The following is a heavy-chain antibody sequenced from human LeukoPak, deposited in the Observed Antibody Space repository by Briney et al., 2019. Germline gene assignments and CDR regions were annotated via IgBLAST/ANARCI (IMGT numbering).Heavy chain of an antibody. V-gene: IGHV3-7*01. D-gene: IGHD6-19*01. CDR3: ARAVAGSPRYFDL. J-gene: IGHJ2*01. CDR2: IKQDGSEK. Sequence: PGGSLRLSCAASAFTFSNYWMNWVRQAPGKGLEWVASIKQDGSEKYYVDSVKGRFTISRDNAKNSLYLQMNSLRAEDTAVYYCARAVAGSPRYFDLWGRGTLVTVSS. CDR1: AFTFSNYW.